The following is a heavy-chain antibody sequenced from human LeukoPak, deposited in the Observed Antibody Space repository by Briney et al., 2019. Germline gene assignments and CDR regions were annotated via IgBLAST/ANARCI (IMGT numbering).Heavy chain of an antibody. CDR2: ISSSGDTT. V-gene: IGHV3-23*01. D-gene: IGHD2-8*01. J-gene: IGHJ4*02. CDR1: GFVFSTYA. Sequence: PGGSLTLSCAASGFVFSTYAMGWLRQAPGKGLEWVSAISSSGDTTYYADSVKGQFAISRDNSKNTLDLQMSSLRAEDTAMYHCAKVKALDAVASYFDYWGQGTLVTVSS. CDR3: AKVKALDAVASYFDY.